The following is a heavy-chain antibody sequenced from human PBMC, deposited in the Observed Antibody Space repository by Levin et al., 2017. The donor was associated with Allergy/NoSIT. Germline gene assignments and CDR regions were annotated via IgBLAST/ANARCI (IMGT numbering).Heavy chain of an antibody. V-gene: IGHV3-15*01. J-gene: IGHJ4*02. CDR1: GFTLSNVR. CDR2: INTIADGGTA. D-gene: IGHD2-15*01. CDR3: TTDSVVSRV. Sequence: GESLKISCAASGFTLSNVRISWVRQAPGKGLEWVGHINTIADGGTADSAAPVKGRFIISRDDSKNTLYLQMNNLKTEDTAVDYCTTDSVVSRVWGQGTLVIVSS.